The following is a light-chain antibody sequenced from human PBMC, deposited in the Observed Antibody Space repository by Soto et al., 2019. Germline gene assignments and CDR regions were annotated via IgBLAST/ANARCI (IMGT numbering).Light chain of an antibody. J-gene: IGKJ1*01. CDR2: AAS. CDR3: LQDYNYPRT. V-gene: IGKV1-6*01. CDR1: QGSRND. Sequence: AIEMTQSPSSLSASVGDRVTITCRASQGSRNDLGWYQQKQGKAPKLLIYAASSLQSGVPSRFSGSGSGTDFTLTISSLQPEDFATYYCLQDYNYPRTFGQGTKVEIK.